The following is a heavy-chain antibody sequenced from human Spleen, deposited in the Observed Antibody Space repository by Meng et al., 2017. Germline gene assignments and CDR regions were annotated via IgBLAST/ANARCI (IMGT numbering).Heavy chain of an antibody. V-gene: IGHV3-30*03. D-gene: IGHD5-12*01. CDR3: ARDLGIVAMEGKRYYYYGMDV. CDR2: ISYDGSKE. Sequence: GESLKISCIASGFSFSSYEMNWVRQAPGKGLEWVAVISYDGSKEYYADSVKGRLPISRDNSKNTLYLQMNSLTAEDTAVYYCARDLGIVAMEGKRYYYYGMDVWGQGTTVTVSS. J-gene: IGHJ6*02. CDR1: GFSFSSYE.